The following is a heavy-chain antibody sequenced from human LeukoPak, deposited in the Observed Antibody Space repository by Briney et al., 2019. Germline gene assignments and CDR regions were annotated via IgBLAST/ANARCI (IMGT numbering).Heavy chain of an antibody. CDR1: GGPISSTNW. V-gene: IGHV4-4*02. CDR3: ATLGSSPTYFYVGMDV. CDR2: IFHSGAT. D-gene: IGHD6-13*01. Sequence: PSGTLSLTCAVSGGPISSTNWWSWVRQTPGKGLEWIGEIFHSGATNYSPSLKSRATISVDKSKNQFSLKLTSVTAADTAVYYCATLGSSPTYFYVGMDVWGQGTAVTVSS. J-gene: IGHJ6*02.